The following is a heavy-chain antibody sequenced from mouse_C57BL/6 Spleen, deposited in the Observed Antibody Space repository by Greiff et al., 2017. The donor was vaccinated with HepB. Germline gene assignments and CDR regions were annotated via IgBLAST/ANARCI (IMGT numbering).Heavy chain of an antibody. D-gene: IGHD2-4*01. Sequence: EVQLVESGPELVKPGASVKISCKASGYSFTGYYMHWVKQSHGNILDWIGYIYPYNGVSSYNQKFKGKATLTVDKSSSTAYMELRSLTSEDSAVYYCAVYYDYDWFAYWGQGTLVTVSA. CDR3: AVYYDYDWFAY. V-gene: IGHV1-31*01. J-gene: IGHJ3*01. CDR1: GYSFTGYY. CDR2: IYPYNGVS.